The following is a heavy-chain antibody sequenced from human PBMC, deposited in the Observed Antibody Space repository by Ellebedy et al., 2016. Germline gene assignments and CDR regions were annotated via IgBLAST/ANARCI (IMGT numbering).Heavy chain of an antibody. CDR2: IWYDGSNK. CDR3: AKEGNENPYDLDV. Sequence: GGSLRLSXAASGFTFSSYGMHWVRQAPGKGLEWVAVIWYDGSNKYYADSVKGRFTISRDNSKNTLYLQMNSLRAEDTAVYYCAKEGNENPYDLDVWGQGTTVTVSS. D-gene: IGHD1-14*01. J-gene: IGHJ6*02. CDR1: GFTFSSYG. V-gene: IGHV3-30*02.